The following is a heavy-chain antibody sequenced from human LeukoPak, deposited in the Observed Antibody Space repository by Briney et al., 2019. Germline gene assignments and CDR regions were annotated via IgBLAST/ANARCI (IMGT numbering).Heavy chain of an antibody. CDR1: GYSFTSGHY. Sequence: SETLSLTCSVSGYSFTSGHYWGWIRQPPGKGLEWIANIYHTGSAHYNPSLKSRVTISVDTSKNQFSLKLSSVPAADTAVYYWARYCNNSPCFLRGFDYWGQGTLVTVSS. D-gene: IGHD2/OR15-2a*01. J-gene: IGHJ4*02. CDR3: ARYCNNSPCFLRGFDY. V-gene: IGHV4-38-2*01. CDR2: IYHTGSA.